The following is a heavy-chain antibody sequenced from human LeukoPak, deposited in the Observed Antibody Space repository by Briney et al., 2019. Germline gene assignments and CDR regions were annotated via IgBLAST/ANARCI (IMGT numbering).Heavy chain of an antibody. D-gene: IGHD3-9*01. CDR1: GYSFTSYW. V-gene: IGHV5-51*01. CDR2: IYPGDSDT. J-gene: IGHJ4*02. CDR3: ARHDILTGPKANGFDY. Sequence: GESLRISCMGSGYSFTSYWIGWVRQMPGKGLEWMGIIYPGDSDTRYSPSFQGQVTISADKSISTAYLQWGSLKASDTAMYYCARHDILTGPKANGFDYWGQGTLVTVSS.